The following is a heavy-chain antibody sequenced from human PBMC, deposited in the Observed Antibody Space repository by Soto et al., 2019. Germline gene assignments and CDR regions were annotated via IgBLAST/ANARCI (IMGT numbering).Heavy chain of an antibody. D-gene: IGHD6-6*01. CDR2: ICYDGGST. J-gene: IGHJ4*02. CDR1: GFTFSSYP. CDR3: AKSPIAGRAYYFDY. Sequence: HPGGSLRLSCAASGFTFSSYPMHWVRQAPGKGLEWVAVICYDGGSTFYADSVKGRFTISRDNSKNTLYLQMHSLRAEDTAVYHCAKSPIAGRAYYFDYWGQGNMVTVSS. V-gene: IGHV3-33*06.